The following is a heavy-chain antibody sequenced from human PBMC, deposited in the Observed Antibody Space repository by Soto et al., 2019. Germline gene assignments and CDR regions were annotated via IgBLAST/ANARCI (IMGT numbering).Heavy chain of an antibody. V-gene: IGHV3-53*01. D-gene: IGHD3-22*01. Sequence: PGGSLRLSCAASGFTVRSNYMSWVRQAPGKGLERVSVIYSGGSTYYADSVKGRFTISRDNSKNTLYLQMNSLRAEDTAVYYCASTATYYYDSSGYYSSHYYYYGMDVWGQGTTVTVSS. CDR1: GFTVRSNY. CDR2: IYSGGST. J-gene: IGHJ6*02. CDR3: ASTATYYYDSSGYYSSHYYYYGMDV.